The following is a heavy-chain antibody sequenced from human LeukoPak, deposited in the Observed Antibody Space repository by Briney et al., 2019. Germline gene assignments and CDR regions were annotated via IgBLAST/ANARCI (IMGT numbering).Heavy chain of an antibody. Sequence: PSETLSLTCAVHGGSFSDYYWNWIRQPPGKGLEWIGEINHSGSTNHNPSLKSRVTISVDTSKSQFSLKLSSVTAADTAVYYCARGEGAIDPWGQGTLVTASS. CDR1: GGSFSDYY. CDR2: INHSGST. CDR3: ARGEGAIDP. J-gene: IGHJ5*02. V-gene: IGHV4-34*01.